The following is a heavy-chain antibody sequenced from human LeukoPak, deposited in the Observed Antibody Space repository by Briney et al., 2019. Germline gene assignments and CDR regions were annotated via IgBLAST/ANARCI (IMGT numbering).Heavy chain of an antibody. V-gene: IGHV1-8*01. Sequence: ASVTVSCKASGYTFTSYDINWVRQATGQGLEWMGWMNPNSGNTGYAQKFQGRVTMTRNTSISTAYMELSSLRSEDTAVYYCARGSVLLWFGELFSPGDYWGQGTLVTVSS. D-gene: IGHD3-10*01. J-gene: IGHJ4*02. CDR2: MNPNSGNT. CDR3: ARGSVLLWFGELFSPGDY. CDR1: GYTFTSYD.